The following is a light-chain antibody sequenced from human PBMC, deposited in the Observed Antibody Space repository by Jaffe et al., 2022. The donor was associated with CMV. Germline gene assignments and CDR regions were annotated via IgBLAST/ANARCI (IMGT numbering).Light chain of an antibody. Sequence: EIVLTQSPGTLSLSPGERVTLSCRASQSVSRSYLAWYQQKPGQAPRLLFDGASSRATGIPDRFSGSGSGTEFTLTISRLEPEDFAVYYCQQYGSSPVTFGPGTTVDI. CDR2: GAS. CDR1: QSVSRSY. V-gene: IGKV3-20*01. J-gene: IGKJ3*01. CDR3: QQYGSSPVT.